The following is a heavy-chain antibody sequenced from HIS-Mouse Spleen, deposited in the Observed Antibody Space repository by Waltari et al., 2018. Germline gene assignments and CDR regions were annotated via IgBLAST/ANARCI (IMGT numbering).Heavy chain of an antibody. CDR2: ISYDGSKK. CDR3: AKDRGSFGRQWLVPWFDP. D-gene: IGHD6-19*01. J-gene: IGHJ5*02. Sequence: QVQLVESGGGVVQPGRSLRLSCAASGFTFSSYGMHWVRQAPGKGLEWVAGISYDGSKKYYAAYVKGRFTISRNNSKNTLYLQMNSLRAEDTAVYYCAKDRGSFGRQWLVPWFDPWGQGTLVTVSS. V-gene: IGHV3-30*18. CDR1: GFTFSSYG.